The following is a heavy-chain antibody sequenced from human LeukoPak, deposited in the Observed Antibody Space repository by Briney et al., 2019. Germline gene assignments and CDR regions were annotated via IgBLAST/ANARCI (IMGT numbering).Heavy chain of an antibody. CDR2: MNPNSGNT. Sequence: ASVKVSCKASGYTFTSYDINWVRQATGQGLEWMGWMNPNSGNTGYAQKFQGRVTITRNTSISTAYIELSSLRSEDTAVYYCARGYDYYYYYYMDVWGKGTTVTVSS. CDR1: GYTFTSYD. D-gene: IGHD4-17*01. J-gene: IGHJ6*03. CDR3: ARGYDYYYYYYMDV. V-gene: IGHV1-8*03.